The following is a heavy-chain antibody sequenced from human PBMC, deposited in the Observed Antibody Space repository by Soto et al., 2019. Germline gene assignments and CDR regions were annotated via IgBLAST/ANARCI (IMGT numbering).Heavy chain of an antibody. Sequence: EVQLLESGGGLVQPGGSLRLSCAASGFTFSSYAMSWVRQAPGKGLEWVSAISGSGGSTYYADSVKGRFTISRDNSKNTLYLQMNSLRAEDTAVYYCAKDPPHYYDSSGQNSDWFDPWGQGTLVTVSS. CDR1: GFTFSSYA. J-gene: IGHJ5*02. CDR2: ISGSGGST. V-gene: IGHV3-23*01. D-gene: IGHD3-22*01. CDR3: AKDPPHYYDSSGQNSDWFDP.